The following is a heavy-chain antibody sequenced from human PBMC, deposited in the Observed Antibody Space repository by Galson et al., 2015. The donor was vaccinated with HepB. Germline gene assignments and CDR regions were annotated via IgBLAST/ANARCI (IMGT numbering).Heavy chain of an antibody. CDR2: STPSGDIV. CDR1: GFSISVHN. Sequence: SLRLSCAASGFSISVHNMNWVRQAPGRGLEWVSYSTPSGDIVYYRESVKGRFTISRDNAKNSLHLQMNSLRVEDTAIYYCASLPFANFQQFGMDVWGQGTTVTV. J-gene: IGHJ6*02. CDR3: ASLPFANFQQFGMDV. V-gene: IGHV3-48*01. D-gene: IGHD3-16*01.